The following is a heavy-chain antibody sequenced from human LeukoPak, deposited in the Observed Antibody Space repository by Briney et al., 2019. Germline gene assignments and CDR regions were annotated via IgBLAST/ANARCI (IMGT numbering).Heavy chain of an antibody. CDR3: ARLYLTPRDYFDY. Sequence: SETLSLTCAVYGGSFSGYYWSWIRQPPGKGLEWIGEINHSGSTNYNPSLKSRVTISVDTSKNQFSLKLSSVTAADTAVYYCARLYLTPRDYFDYWGQGTLVTVSS. J-gene: IGHJ4*02. D-gene: IGHD2-8*01. V-gene: IGHV4-34*01. CDR2: INHSGST. CDR1: GGSFSGYY.